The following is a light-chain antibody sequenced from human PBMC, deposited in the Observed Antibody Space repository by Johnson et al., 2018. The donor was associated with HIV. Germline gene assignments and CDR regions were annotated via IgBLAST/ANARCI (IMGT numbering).Light chain of an antibody. CDR3: ATCDNSLNPHYV. V-gene: IGLV1-51*02. J-gene: IGLJ1*01. CDR1: SSNIGNNY. CDR2: ETT. Sequence: QSLLTQPPSVSAAPGQNVTISCSGSSSNIGNNYISWYQQLPGTAPKLLIYETTKRPSGIPDRFSGSRSGTSATLGITRLQTGDEADYYCATCDNSLNPHYVFGTGTKVTVL.